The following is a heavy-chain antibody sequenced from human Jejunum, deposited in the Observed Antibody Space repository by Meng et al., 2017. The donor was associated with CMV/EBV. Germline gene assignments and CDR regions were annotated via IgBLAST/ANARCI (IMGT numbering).Heavy chain of an antibody. J-gene: IGHJ6*02. CDR2: ISSSSSTI. CDR3: ASSYYDFWSGYYTDYYYGMDV. Sequence: YSMNWVRQATGKGLEWVSYISSSSSTIYYADSVKGRFTISRDNAKNSLYLQMNSLRAEDTAVYYCASSYYDFWSGYYTDYYYGMDVWGQGTTVTVSS. CDR1: YS. V-gene: IGHV3-48*04. D-gene: IGHD3-3*01.